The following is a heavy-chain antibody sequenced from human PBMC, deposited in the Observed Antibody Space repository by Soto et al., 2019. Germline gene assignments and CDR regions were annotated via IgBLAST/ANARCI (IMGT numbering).Heavy chain of an antibody. CDR3: ARGGGGLGN. D-gene: IGHD3-10*01. J-gene: IGHJ2*01. CDR1: GFTFSSSS. CDR2: INPDATTT. Sequence: EVQLVESGGGLVQPGGSLRLSCAASGFTFSSSSMYWIRQAPGKGLLWVSRINPDATTTTFADSVSGRFTISRDNAKNTLYLQMNSLIADDAAVYYCARGGGGLGNWGRGTLVTVSS. V-gene: IGHV3-74*03.